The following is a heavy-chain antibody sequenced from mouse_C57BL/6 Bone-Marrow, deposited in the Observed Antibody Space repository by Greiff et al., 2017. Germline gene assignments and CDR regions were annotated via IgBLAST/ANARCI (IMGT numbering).Heavy chain of an antibody. CDR1: GYTFTSYW. CDR3: ASSYGNLFAY. D-gene: IGHD2-1*01. V-gene: IGHV1-69*01. Sequence: QVQLQQPGAELVMPGASVKLSCKASGYTFTSYWMHWVKQRPGQGLEWIGEIDPSDSYTNYTQKFKGKSTLTVDKSSSPAYMQLSSLTSEDSAVYYCASSYGNLFAYWGQGTLVTVSA. CDR2: IDPSDSYT. J-gene: IGHJ3*01.